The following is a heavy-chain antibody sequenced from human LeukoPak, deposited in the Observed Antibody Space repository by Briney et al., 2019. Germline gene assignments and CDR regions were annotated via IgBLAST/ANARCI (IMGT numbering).Heavy chain of an antibody. D-gene: IGHD3-10*01. V-gene: IGHV1-18*01. CDR2: ISAYNGNT. CDR3: ARGLTRVWFGELIHFDY. J-gene: IGHJ4*02. Sequence: ASVKVSCKASGYTFTSYGISWVRQSPGQGLEWMGWISAYNGNTNYAQKLQGRVTMTTDTSTSTAYMELRSLRSDDTAVYYCARGLTRVWFGELIHFDYWGQGTLVTVSS. CDR1: GYTFTSYG.